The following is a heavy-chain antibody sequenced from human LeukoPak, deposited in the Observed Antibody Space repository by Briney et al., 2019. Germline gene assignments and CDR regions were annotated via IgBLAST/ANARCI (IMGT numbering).Heavy chain of an antibody. CDR2: IYYSGST. Sequence: SQTLSLTCTVSGGSISSGDYYWSWIRQPPGKGLGWIGYIYYSGSTYYNSSLKSRVTISVDTSKNQFSLKLSSVTAADTAVYYCARSLMATIVRSQAFDYWGQGTLVTVSS. D-gene: IGHD5-24*01. V-gene: IGHV4-30-4*01. J-gene: IGHJ4*02. CDR1: GGSISSGDYY. CDR3: ARSLMATIVRSQAFDY.